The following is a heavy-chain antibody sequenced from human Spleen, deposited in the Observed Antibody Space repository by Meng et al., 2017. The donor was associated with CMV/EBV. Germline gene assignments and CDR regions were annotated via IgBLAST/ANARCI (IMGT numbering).Heavy chain of an antibody. D-gene: IGHD5-12*01. V-gene: IGHV4/OR15-8*01. CDR1: GASISSCDW. CDR3: VSNDYFRLDY. Sequence: SETLSLTCAVSGASISSCDWWGWVRQPPGKGLECIGEIHHNGSPHYNPSLKSRVSISIDNSNNQFSLKLTSVTPADTAVYFCVSNDYFRLDYWGQGALVTVSS. J-gene: IGHJ4*02. CDR2: IHHNGSP.